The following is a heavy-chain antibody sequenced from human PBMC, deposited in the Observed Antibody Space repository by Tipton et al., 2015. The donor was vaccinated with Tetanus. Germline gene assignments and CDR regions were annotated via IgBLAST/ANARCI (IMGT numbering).Heavy chain of an antibody. CDR2: IKHDGSEN. D-gene: IGHD6-19*01. CDR1: GFTFSAYW. V-gene: IGHV3-7*03. CDR3: VKEDKGGWVNWFFDL. Sequence: SLRLSCAASGFTFSAYWMTWVRQAPGKGLEWVANIKHDGSENYYVDSVKGRFTISRDNAKNSLYLQMDSLRAGDTALYYCVKEDKGGWVNWFFDLWGRGTLVTVSS. J-gene: IGHJ2*01.